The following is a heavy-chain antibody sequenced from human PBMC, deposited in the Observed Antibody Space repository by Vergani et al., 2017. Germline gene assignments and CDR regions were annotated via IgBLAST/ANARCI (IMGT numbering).Heavy chain of an antibody. J-gene: IGHJ6*02. CDR2: ISSSSSTI. D-gene: IGHD6-13*01. CDR3: ARGIYSSSWYDELLNYYYGMDV. V-gene: IGHV3-48*01. Sequence: EVQLVESGGGLVQPGGSLRLSCAASGFTFSGYSMNWVRQAPGKGLEWVSYISSSSSTIYYADSVKGRFTISRDNAKNSLYLQMNSLRAEDTAVYYCARGIYSSSWYDELLNYYYGMDVWGQGTTVTVSS. CDR1: GFTFSGYS.